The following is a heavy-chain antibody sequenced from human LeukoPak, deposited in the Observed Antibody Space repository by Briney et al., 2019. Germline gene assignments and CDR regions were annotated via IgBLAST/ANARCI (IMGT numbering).Heavy chain of an antibody. D-gene: IGHD4-23*01. CDR3: AGGGNAISYYYYYYMDV. Sequence: GGSLRLSCAASGFTFSSYGMNWVRQAPGKGLEWVANIKQDGSEKYYVDSVKGRFTISRDNAKNSLYLQMNSLRAEDTAVYYCAGGGNAISYYYYYYMDVWGKGTTVTVSS. CDR2: IKQDGSEK. V-gene: IGHV3-7*04. CDR1: GFTFSSYG. J-gene: IGHJ6*03.